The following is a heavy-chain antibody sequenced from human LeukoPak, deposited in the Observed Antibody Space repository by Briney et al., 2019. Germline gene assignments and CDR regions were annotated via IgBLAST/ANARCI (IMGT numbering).Heavy chain of an antibody. D-gene: IGHD4/OR15-4a*01. V-gene: IGHV1-2*02. CDR1: GYTFTGYF. Sequence: ASVKVSCKASGYTFTGYFLFSVRQAPGQGLEWMGWINPNSGATKYTQKFQGRVTLTTDTSIRTTYMELSSLRSDDTAVYYCARDERYSYGDNHYPDLGFWGQGTPVTVSS. CDR2: INPNSGAT. CDR3: ARDERYSYGDNHYPDLGF. J-gene: IGHJ4*02.